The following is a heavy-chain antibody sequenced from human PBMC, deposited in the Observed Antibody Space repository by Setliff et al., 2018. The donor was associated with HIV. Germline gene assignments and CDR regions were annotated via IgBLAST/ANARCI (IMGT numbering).Heavy chain of an antibody. J-gene: IGHJ4*02. CDR3: ARDPPGYGDSKDY. CDR1: GYSISSGYY. Sequence: PSETLSLTCAVSGYSISSGYYWGWIRQPPGKGLEWIGSIYYSGSTYYNPSLKSRVTISLDTSKNQFSLKVNSVTAADTAVYYCARDPPGYGDSKDYWGQGKLVTVSS. CDR2: IYYSGST. V-gene: IGHV4-38-2*02. D-gene: IGHD4-17*01.